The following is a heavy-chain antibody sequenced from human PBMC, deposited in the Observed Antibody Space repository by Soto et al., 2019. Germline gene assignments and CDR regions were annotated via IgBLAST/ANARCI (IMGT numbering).Heavy chain of an antibody. CDR2: IIPIFGTA. J-gene: IGHJ4*02. D-gene: IGHD5-18*01. V-gene: IGHV1-69*01. CDR1: GGTFSSYA. Sequence: VKVSCKASGGTFSSYAISWVRQAPGQGLEWMGGIIPIFGTANYAQKFQGRATITADESTSTAYMELSSLRSEDTAVYYCARDTIRGYSYGLFDYWGQGTLVTVSS. CDR3: ARDTIRGYSYGLFDY.